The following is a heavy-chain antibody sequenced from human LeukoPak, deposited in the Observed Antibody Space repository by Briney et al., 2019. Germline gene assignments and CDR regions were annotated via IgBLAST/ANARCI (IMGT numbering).Heavy chain of an antibody. V-gene: IGHV3-33*01. CDR2: IWYDGSNK. Sequence: GGSLRISCAASGFTFSSYGMHWVRQAPGKGLEWVAVIWYDGSNKYYADSVKGRFTISRDNSKNTLYLQMNSLRAEDTAVYYCARDGGSSSCYYYYYMDVWVKGTTVTVSS. D-gene: IGHD6-13*01. J-gene: IGHJ6*03. CDR3: ARDGGSSSCYYYYYMDV. CDR1: GFTFSSYG.